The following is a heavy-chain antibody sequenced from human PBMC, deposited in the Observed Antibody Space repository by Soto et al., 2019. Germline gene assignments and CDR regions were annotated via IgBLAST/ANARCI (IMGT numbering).Heavy chain of an antibody. Sequence: PGGSLRLSCAASGFTFSSYGMHRVRQAPGKGLEWVAVISYDGSNKYYADSVKGRFTISRDNSKNTLYLQMNSLRAEDTAVYYCAKAGYCSSTSCHGNYYGMDVWGQGTTVTVSS. CDR3: AKAGYCSSTSCHGNYYGMDV. V-gene: IGHV3-30*18. CDR1: GFTFSSYG. J-gene: IGHJ6*02. D-gene: IGHD2-2*01. CDR2: ISYDGSNK.